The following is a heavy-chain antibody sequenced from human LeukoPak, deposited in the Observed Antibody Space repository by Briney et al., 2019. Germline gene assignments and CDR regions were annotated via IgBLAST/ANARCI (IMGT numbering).Heavy chain of an antibody. CDR1: GYRFTAYP. D-gene: IGHD2-2*03. CDR3: ARGMDAEAFQK. Sequence: ASVTVSCKPSGYRFTAYPLHWGRQAPGEGLECLGWMNPHSGETNNAQKLQGRVTMTRDTSISVAYMQLSSLRSDDTAVYYCARGMDAEAFQKWGQGTLVTVSS. V-gene: IGHV1-2*02. J-gene: IGHJ1*01. CDR2: MNPHSGET.